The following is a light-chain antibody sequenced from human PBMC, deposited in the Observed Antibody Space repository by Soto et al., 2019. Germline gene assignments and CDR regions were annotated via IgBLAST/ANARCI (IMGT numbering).Light chain of an antibody. CDR3: QQYGSSPIT. V-gene: IGKV3-20*01. CDR1: QSVSSSY. Sequence: EIVLTQSPGTLSLSPGERATLSCRASQSVSSSYLAWYQQKPGQAPRLLIYGASRTATGIPDRVSGSGSGTTFTLTISRLEPDDFAVYYWQQYGSSPITFGGGTKVEIK. CDR2: GAS. J-gene: IGKJ4*01.